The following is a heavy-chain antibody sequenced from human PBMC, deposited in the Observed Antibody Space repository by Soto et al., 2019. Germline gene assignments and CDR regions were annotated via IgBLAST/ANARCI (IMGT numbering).Heavy chain of an antibody. CDR3: AKDGGLIAAATDY. V-gene: IGHV3-23*01. Sequence: GGSLRLSCAASGFPFSSYAMSWVRQAPGKGLEWASAISGSGGSTYYADSVKGRFTISRDNSKNTLYLQMNSLRAEDTAVYYCAKDGGLIAAATDYWGQGTLVTVSS. CDR1: GFPFSSYA. J-gene: IGHJ4*02. CDR2: ISGSGGST. D-gene: IGHD6-13*01.